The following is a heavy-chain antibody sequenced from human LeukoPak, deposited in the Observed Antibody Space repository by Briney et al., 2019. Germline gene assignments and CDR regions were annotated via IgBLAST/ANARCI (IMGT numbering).Heavy chain of an antibody. CDR2: MNPNSGST. V-gene: IGHV1-8*03. D-gene: IGHD3-10*01. CDR1: GYTFTSYD. J-gene: IGHJ4*02. CDR3: ARGLWFGELPFDY. Sequence: ASVKVSCKASGYTFTSYDINWVRQATGQGLEWMGWMNPNSGSTGYAQKFQGRVTITRNTSISTAYMELSSLRSEDTAVYYCARGLWFGELPFDYWGQGTLVTVSS.